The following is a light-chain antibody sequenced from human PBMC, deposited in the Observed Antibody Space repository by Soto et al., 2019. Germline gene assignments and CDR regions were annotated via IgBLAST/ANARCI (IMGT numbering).Light chain of an antibody. CDR1: QSVSSN. CDR2: GAS. J-gene: IGKJ2*01. Sequence: EIVMTQSPATLSVSPGERATLSCRASQSVSSNLAWYQQKPGQAPRLLIYGASTRATGIPARFSGSGSGTEFTLTISSLQSGDFAVXXXQQYNNWPYTFGQGTKLEIK. V-gene: IGKV3-15*01. CDR3: QQYNNWPYT.